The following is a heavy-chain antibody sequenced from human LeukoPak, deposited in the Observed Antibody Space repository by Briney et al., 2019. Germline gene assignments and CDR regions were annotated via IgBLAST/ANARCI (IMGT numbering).Heavy chain of an antibody. D-gene: IGHD2-15*01. V-gene: IGHV4-59*08. CDR1: GGSISSYY. Sequence: SETLSLTCTVSGGSISSYYRSWIRQPPGKGLEWIGYIYYSGSTNYNPSLKSRVTISVDTSKNQFSLKLSSVTAADTAVYYCARGGPRYCSGGSCYFGYWGQGTLVTVSS. J-gene: IGHJ4*02. CDR3: ARGGPRYCSGGSCYFGY. CDR2: IYYSGST.